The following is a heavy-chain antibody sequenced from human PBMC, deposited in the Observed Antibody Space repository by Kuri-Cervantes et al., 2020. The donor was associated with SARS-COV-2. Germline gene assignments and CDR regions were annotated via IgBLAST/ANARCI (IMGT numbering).Heavy chain of an antibody. CDR3: ASGGPYYDFWSGLTYYYYYGMDV. Sequence: GGSLRLSCAASGFTFNNYWMHWVRQGPGQGLVWVSRSNSDGSSTSYADSVKGRFTISRDNAKNTLYLQMNSLRAEDTAVYYCASGGPYYDFWSGLTYYYYYGMDVWGQGTTVTVSS. CDR2: SNSDGSST. D-gene: IGHD3-3*01. CDR1: GFTFNNYW. J-gene: IGHJ6*02. V-gene: IGHV3-74*01.